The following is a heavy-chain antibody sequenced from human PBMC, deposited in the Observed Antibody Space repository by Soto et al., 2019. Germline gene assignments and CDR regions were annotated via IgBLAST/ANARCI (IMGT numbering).Heavy chain of an antibody. CDR2: ISYDGSNK. Sequence: QVQLVESGGGVVQPGRSLRLSCAASGFTFSSYGMHWVRQAPGKGLEWVAVISYDGSNKYYADSVKGRFTISRDNSKNPLYLHMNSLRAEDTAVYYCAKVGRGGSCYDAFDIWGQGTMVTVSS. J-gene: IGHJ3*02. CDR1: GFTFSSYG. V-gene: IGHV3-30*18. CDR3: AKVGRGGSCYDAFDI. D-gene: IGHD2-15*01.